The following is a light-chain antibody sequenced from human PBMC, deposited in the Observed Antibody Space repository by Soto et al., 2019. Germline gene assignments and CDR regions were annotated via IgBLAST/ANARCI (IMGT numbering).Light chain of an antibody. Sequence: DIQMTQSPSSLSASVTDRVTITCRASQSINNNLNWYQQRLGKAPELLIYRASTLESGVPSRFNGSGSGTDFTLTISSLEQEDFGTYYCHQSYSTPYTFGQGTKVEIK. CDR2: RAS. CDR1: QSINNN. J-gene: IGKJ2*01. V-gene: IGKV1-39*01. CDR3: HQSYSTPYT.